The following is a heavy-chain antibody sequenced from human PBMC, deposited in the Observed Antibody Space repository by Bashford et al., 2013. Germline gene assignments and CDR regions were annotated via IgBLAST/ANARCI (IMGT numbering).Heavy chain of an antibody. CDR3: ARPRPYGDYPIFDY. V-gene: IGHV1-2*02. J-gene: IGHJ4*02. CDR2: INPNSGGT. D-gene: IGHD4-17*01. Sequence: ASVKVSCKASGYTFTGYYMHWVRQAPGQGLEWMGWINPNSGGTNYAQKFQGRVTMTRDTSISTAYMELSRLRSDDTAVYYCARPRPYGDYPIFDYWGQGTLVTVSS. CDR1: GYTFTGYY.